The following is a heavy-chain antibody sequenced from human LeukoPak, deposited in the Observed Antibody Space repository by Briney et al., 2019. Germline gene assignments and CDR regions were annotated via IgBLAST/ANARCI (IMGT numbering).Heavy chain of an antibody. J-gene: IGHJ5*02. Sequence: PSETLSLTCTVSGGSISSGSYYWSWIRQPAGKGLEWIGRIYTSGSTNYNPSLKSRVTISVDTSKKQFSLKLSSVTAADTAVYYCARGGYYGSGNDFRFDPWGQGTLVTVSS. CDR2: IYTSGST. D-gene: IGHD3-10*01. CDR1: GGSISSGSYY. CDR3: ARGGYYGSGNDFRFDP. V-gene: IGHV4-61*02.